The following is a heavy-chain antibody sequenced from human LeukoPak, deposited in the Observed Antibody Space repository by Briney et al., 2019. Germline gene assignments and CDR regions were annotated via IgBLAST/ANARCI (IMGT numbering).Heavy chain of an antibody. CDR1: GFTFSSYW. Sequence: GGSLRLSCAASGFTFSSYWMSWVRQPPGKGLEWVSSIDSSRTYVYYADSVKGRFTNSRDNAKNSLSLQMNSLRAEDTAVYYCARDRELGAIDYWGQGTLVTVSS. CDR3: ARDRELGAIDY. D-gene: IGHD7-27*01. J-gene: IGHJ4*02. V-gene: IGHV3-21*01. CDR2: IDSSRTYV.